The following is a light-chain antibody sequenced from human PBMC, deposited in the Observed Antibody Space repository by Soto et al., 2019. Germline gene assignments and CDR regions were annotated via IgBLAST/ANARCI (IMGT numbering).Light chain of an antibody. CDR1: SREIGGYNY. V-gene: IGLV2-14*01. J-gene: IGLJ1*01. CDR2: DVS. CDR3: NSYTTSNTRQIV. Sequence: QSVLTQPASLSGSPGQSITISCTGTSREIGGYNYVSWYQQHPGKAPKFMIYDVSNRPSGVSTRFSGSKSGNTASLTISGLQAEDEADYYCNSYTTSNTRQIVFGTGTKVTVL.